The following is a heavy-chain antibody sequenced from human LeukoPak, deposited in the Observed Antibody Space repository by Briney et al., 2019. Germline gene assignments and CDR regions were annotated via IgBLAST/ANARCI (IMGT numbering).Heavy chain of an antibody. CDR3: ARDVDADYYYYMDV. J-gene: IGHJ6*03. CDR1: GGTFSSYA. D-gene: IGHD2-15*01. Sequence: GASVKVSCKASGGTFSSYAISWVRQAPGQGLEWMGWINPNSGGTNYAQKFQGRVTMTRDTSISTAYMELSRLRSDDTAVYYCARDVDADYYYYMDVWGKGTTVTISS. CDR2: INPNSGGT. V-gene: IGHV1-2*02.